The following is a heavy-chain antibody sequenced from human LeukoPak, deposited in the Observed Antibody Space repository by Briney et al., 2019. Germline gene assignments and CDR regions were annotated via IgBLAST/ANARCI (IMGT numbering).Heavy chain of an antibody. CDR2: IYYSGST. CDR1: GGSFSGYY. V-gene: IGHV4-59*01. J-gene: IGHJ6*02. CDR3: ARGSLRSGWYG. Sequence: PSETLSLTCAVYGGSFSGYYWSWIRQPPGKGLEWIGYIYYSGSTNYNPSLKSRVTISVDTSKNQFFLKLNSVTAADTAVYYCARGSLRSGWYGWGQGTTVTVSS. D-gene: IGHD6-19*01.